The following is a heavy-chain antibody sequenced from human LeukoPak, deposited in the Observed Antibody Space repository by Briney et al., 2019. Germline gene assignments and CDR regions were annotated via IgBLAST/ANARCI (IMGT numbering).Heavy chain of an antibody. CDR1: GDSFSSNSAA. CDR3: ARGPRRRLYQLPSSLAPYYYYGMDV. D-gene: IGHD2-2*01. J-gene: IGHJ6*02. CDR2: TYYRSKWYN. V-gene: IGHV6-1*01. Sequence: SQTLSLTCAVSGDSFSSNSAAWDWIRQSPSRGLEWLGRTYYRSKWYNDYAVSVKSRITINPDTSKNQFSLQLNSVTPEDTAVYYCARGPRRRLYQLPSSLAPYYYYGMDVWGQGTTVTVSS.